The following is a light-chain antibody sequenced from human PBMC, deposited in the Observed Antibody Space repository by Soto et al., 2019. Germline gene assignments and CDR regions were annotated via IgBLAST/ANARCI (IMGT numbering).Light chain of an antibody. CDR2: VAS. CDR3: QQYASFPRT. Sequence: EIVLTQSPATLSLSPGERATLSCRASQGVSGNYLAWYQQRPGQAPRLLMYVASTRAPGVPDTFSASGSGTDFTLTISRPEPEDFAVYYCQQYASFPRTFGQGTRVQIK. J-gene: IGKJ1*01. V-gene: IGKV3-20*01. CDR1: QGVSGNY.